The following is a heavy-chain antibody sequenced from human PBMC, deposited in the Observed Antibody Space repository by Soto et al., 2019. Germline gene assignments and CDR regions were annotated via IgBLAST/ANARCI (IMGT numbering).Heavy chain of an antibody. CDR1: GYTFTNFY. D-gene: IGHD3-9*01. V-gene: IGHV1-46*01. J-gene: IGHJ4*01. CDR2: INPSGGTT. Sequence: ASVKGSCKASGYTFTNFYMHWVRQAPGQGLELMGIINPSGGTTSYAQKFQGRVIMTRDTSTSTVYMELSSLRSEDTAVYYCARDPSQTYYDILTGKFYFDYWGHGTLVTVSS. CDR3: ARDPSQTYYDILTGKFYFDY.